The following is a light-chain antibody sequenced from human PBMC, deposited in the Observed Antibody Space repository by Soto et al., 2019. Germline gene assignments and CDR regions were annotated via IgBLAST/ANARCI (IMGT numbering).Light chain of an antibody. CDR3: QQYNIWPIT. CDR2: RAS. Sequence: EVLMTQSPDTLYVSPGERVTLSCRASQSISDNLAWYQQKPGQGPRLLVYRASTRTLGIPARFSGSESGTEFTLTISSLQSEDFVVYYCQQYNIWPITFGQGTRLEIK. V-gene: IGKV3-15*01. J-gene: IGKJ5*01. CDR1: QSISDN.